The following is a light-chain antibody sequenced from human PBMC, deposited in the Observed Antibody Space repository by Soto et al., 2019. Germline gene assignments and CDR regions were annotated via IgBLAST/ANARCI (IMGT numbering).Light chain of an antibody. Sequence: IVLTPSPDTLSLSPGDGASLSCRASQSVHTFLAWYQQYPGQAPRLLIYGASTRATGVPARFSGSGSGTDFTLTISRLEPGDFAVYYCQQYGYSPITFGQGTRLE. CDR3: QQYGYSPIT. CDR1: QSVHTF. CDR2: GAS. V-gene: IGKV3-20*01. J-gene: IGKJ5*01.